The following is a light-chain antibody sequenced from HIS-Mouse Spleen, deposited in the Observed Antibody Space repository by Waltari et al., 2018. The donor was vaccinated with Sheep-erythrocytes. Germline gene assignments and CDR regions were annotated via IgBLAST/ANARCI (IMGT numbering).Light chain of an antibody. CDR3: YSTDSSGNHRV. CDR2: EES. Sequence: SYELPQPPSVSVSPGQTPRITCSGDALPKTYSYWYQQKSGQAPVLVTYEESKRPSGIPERFSGSSSGTMATLTISGAQVEDEADYYCYSTDSSGNHRVFGTGTKVTVL. V-gene: IGLV3-10*01. J-gene: IGLJ1*01. CDR1: ALPKTY.